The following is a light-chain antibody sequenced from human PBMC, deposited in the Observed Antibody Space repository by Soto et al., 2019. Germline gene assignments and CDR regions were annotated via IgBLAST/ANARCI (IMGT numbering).Light chain of an antibody. CDR1: SNDIGANNY. V-gene: IGLV2-14*01. Sequence: QSVLTQPASVSGSPGQSITIPCTGTSNDIGANNYVSWYQHHPGKAPKILIYEAANRPSGVSHRFSGSKSGNTASLTISGLQAEDEADYFCTSYASTTTLVFGGGTKLTAL. CDR3: TSYASTTTLV. J-gene: IGLJ2*01. CDR2: EAA.